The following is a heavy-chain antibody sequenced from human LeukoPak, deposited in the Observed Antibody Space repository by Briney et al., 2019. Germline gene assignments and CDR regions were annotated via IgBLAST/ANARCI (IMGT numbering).Heavy chain of an antibody. CDR3: ARDHYYDTHST. V-gene: IGHV1-8*01. Sequence: ASVKVSCKASGYTFTSYDINWVRQATGQGLEWMGWTNPNSGNTGYAQKFQGRVTITADKSTSTAYMELSSLRSEDTAVYYCARDHYYDTHSTWGQGTLVTVSS. CDR2: TNPNSGNT. J-gene: IGHJ5*02. D-gene: IGHD3-22*01. CDR1: GYTFTSYD.